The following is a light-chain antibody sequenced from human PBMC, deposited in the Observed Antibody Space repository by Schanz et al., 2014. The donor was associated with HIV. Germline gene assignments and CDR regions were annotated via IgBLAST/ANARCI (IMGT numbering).Light chain of an antibody. V-gene: IGKV3D-15*01. CDR3: QQYNNWPLYT. J-gene: IGKJ2*01. CDR1: QSISRN. Sequence: EIVLTQSPGTLSLSPGERATLSCRASQSISRNYLAWFQQKPGQAPRLLIYDASTRAAGIPDRFSGSGSGSEFTLTISSLQSEDFAVYYCQQYNNWPLYTFGQGTKLEIK. CDR2: DAS.